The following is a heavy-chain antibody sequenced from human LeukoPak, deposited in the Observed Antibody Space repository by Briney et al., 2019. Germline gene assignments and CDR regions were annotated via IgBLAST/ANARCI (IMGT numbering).Heavy chain of an antibody. J-gene: IGHJ3*02. CDR1: GFTFSSYG. CDR2: IWYDGSNK. CDR3: ARGLDAFDI. V-gene: IGHV3-33*01. Sequence: PGGSLRLSCAASGFTFSSYGMHWVRQAPGKGLEWVAVIWYDGSNKYYADSVKGRFTISRDNTKNTLYLQMNSLRAEDTAVYYCARGLDAFDIWGQGTMVTVSS.